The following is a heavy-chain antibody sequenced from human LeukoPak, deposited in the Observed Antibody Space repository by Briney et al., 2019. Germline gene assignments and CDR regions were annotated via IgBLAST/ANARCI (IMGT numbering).Heavy chain of an antibody. D-gene: IGHD6-13*01. J-gene: IGHJ4*02. CDR1: GFTFSNHG. CDR3: AREVYKAGYFDY. CDR2: IWYDGSNK. Sequence: GGSLRLSCAASGFTFSNHGMHWVRQAPGKGLEWVAVIWYDGSNKYYADSVKGRFTISRDNSKNTLYLQMNSLRAEDTAVYYCAREVYKAGYFDYWGQGILVTVSS. V-gene: IGHV3-33*01.